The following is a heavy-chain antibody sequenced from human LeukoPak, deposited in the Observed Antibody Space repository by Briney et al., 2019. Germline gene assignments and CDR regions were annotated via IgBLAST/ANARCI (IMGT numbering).Heavy chain of an antibody. CDR2: INNGGVST. V-gene: IGHV3-23*01. CDR3: AKRKGLLLVSYYFDY. D-gene: IGHD3-10*01. J-gene: IGHJ4*02. Sequence: PGGSLRLSCAASGFTFSSYAMSWVRQAPGKGLEWVSTINNGGVSTYYEDSVKGRFTISRDNSKNTLYLQMNSLRAEDTAVYYYAKRKGLLLVSYYFDYWGQGTLVTVSS. CDR1: GFTFSSYA.